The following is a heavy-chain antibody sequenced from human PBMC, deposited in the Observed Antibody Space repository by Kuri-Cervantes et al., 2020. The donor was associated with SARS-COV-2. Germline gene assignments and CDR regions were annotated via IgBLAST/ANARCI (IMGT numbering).Heavy chain of an antibody. Sequence: ASVKVSCKASGHTFTSYGISWVRQAPGQGLEWMGWISAYSGNTNYAQKLQGRVTMTTDTSTSTAYMELRSLRSDDTAVYYCARDSLERTMDVWGKETTVTVSS. D-gene: IGHD3-3*01. CDR1: GHTFTSYG. CDR2: ISAYSGNT. CDR3: ARDSLERTMDV. V-gene: IGHV1-18*01. J-gene: IGHJ6*03.